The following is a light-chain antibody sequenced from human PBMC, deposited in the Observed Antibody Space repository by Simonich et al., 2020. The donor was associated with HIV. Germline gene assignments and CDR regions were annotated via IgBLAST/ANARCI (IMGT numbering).Light chain of an antibody. CDR2: DVS. CDR1: SSDVGGYNY. J-gene: IGLJ3*02. Sequence: QSALTQPASVSGSPGQSITISYTGTSSDVGGYNYVSWYQQHPGKAPKLMIYDVSKRPSGVSNRFSGSKSGNTASLTISGLQAEDEADYYCSSYTSGSTLVFGGGTKLTVL. V-gene: IGLV2-14*03. CDR3: SSYTSGSTLV.